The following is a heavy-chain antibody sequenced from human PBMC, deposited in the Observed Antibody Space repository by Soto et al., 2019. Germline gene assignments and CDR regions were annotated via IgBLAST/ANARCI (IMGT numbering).Heavy chain of an antibody. CDR1: GGTFSSYA. D-gene: IGHD2-2*01. J-gene: IGHJ6*02. CDR3: AREPVVPAARGAYYYYGMDV. Sequence: GASVKVSCKASGGTFSSYAISWVRQAPGQGLEWMGGIIPIFGTANYAQKFQGRVTITADESTSTAYMELSSLRSEDTAVYYCAREPVVPAARGAYYYYGMDVWGQGITVTVS. V-gene: IGHV1-69*13. CDR2: IIPIFGTA.